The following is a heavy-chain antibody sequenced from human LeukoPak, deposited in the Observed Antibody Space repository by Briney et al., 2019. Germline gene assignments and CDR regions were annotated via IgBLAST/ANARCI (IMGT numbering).Heavy chain of an antibody. CDR1: GFTFSTYA. CDR2: INGSGGST. J-gene: IGHJ6*03. V-gene: IGHV3-23*01. D-gene: IGHD2-2*01. Sequence: GGSLRLSCAASGFTFSTYAMTWVRQFPGKGLEWVSAINGSGGSTYYADSVKGRFTISRDNSKNTLYLQMNSLRAEDTAVYYCAKIGYCSSTRPRCYYYYYMDVWGKGTTVTVSS. CDR3: AKIGYCSSTRPRCYYYYYMDV.